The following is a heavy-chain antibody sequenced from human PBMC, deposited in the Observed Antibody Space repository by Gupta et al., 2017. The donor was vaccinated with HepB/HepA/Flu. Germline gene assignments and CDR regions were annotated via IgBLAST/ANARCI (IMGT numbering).Heavy chain of an antibody. Sequence: QVQLQQWGAGLLKPSETLSLTCAVYGGSLSTYYWSWIRQSPGKGLEGIGEINRNGTTSYNPSLKSRVTISVDTSKSHFSLRLNSVTAADTAVYFCASRGSYYYGMDVWGQGTTVTVAS. J-gene: IGHJ6*02. CDR3: ASRGSYYYGMDV. V-gene: IGHV4-34*01. CDR1: GGSLSTYY. D-gene: IGHD3-16*01. CDR2: INRNGTT.